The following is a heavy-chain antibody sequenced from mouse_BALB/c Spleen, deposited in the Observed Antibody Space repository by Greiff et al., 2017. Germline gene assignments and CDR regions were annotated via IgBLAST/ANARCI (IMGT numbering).Heavy chain of an antibody. J-gene: IGHJ4*01. CDR1: GYTFTDYN. CDR2: IYPYNGGT. CDR3: ASVDYYGSSYDAMDY. V-gene: IGHV1S29*02. D-gene: IGHD1-1*01. Sequence: VQLQQSGPELVKPGASVKISCKASGYTFTDYNMHWVKQSHGKSLEWIGYIYPYNGGTGYNQKFKSKATLTVDNSSSTAYMELRSLTSEDSAVYYCASVDYYGSSYDAMDYWGQGTSVTVSS.